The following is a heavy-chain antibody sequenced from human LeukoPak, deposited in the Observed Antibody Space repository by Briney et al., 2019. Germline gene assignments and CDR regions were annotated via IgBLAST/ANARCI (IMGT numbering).Heavy chain of an antibody. V-gene: IGHV4-39*01. Sequence: SETLSLTCTVSGGSISSRSYYWGWIRHPPGKGLEWIGSIYYSGSTYYNPSLKSRVTISVDTSKNQFSLKLTSVTAADTALYYCSRRPGYYDSSGQSLSFDYWGQGTLVTVSS. CDR1: GGSISSRSYY. CDR3: SRRPGYYDSSGQSLSFDY. D-gene: IGHD3-22*01. CDR2: IYYSGST. J-gene: IGHJ4*02.